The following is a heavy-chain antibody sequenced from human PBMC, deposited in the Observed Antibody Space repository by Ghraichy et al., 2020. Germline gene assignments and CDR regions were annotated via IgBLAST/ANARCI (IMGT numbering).Heavy chain of an antibody. CDR2: ISSSSSTI. D-gene: IGHD4-11*01. J-gene: IGHJ6*02. Sequence: LSLTCAASGFTFSSYSMNWVRQAPGKGLEWVSYISSSSSTIYYADSVKGRFTISRDNAKNSLYLQMNSLRDEDTAVYYCARRAVTLGKGYYYYGMDVWGQGTTVTVSS. V-gene: IGHV3-48*02. CDR3: ARRAVTLGKGYYYYGMDV. CDR1: GFTFSSYS.